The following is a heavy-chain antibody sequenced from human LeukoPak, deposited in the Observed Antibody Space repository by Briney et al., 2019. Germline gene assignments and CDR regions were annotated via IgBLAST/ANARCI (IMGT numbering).Heavy chain of an antibody. D-gene: IGHD6-19*01. J-gene: IGHJ5*02. Sequence: SETLSLTCAVSGGSISSSNWWSWVRQPPGKGLEWIGEINHSGSTNYNPSLKSRVTISVDTSKNQFSLKLSSVTAADTAVYYCARQGDDIAVAGHNWFDPWGQGTLVTVSS. V-gene: IGHV4-4*02. CDR3: ARQGDDIAVAGHNWFDP. CDR1: GGSISSSNW. CDR2: INHSGST.